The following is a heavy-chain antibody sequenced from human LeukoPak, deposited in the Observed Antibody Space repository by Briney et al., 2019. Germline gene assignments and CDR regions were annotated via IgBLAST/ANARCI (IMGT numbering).Heavy chain of an antibody. CDR2: ISGSGGST. Sequence: GGSLRLSCAASGFTFSSYAMSWARQAPGKGLEWVSAISGSGGSTYYADTVKGRFTISRDNSKNTLYLQMNSLRAEDTAVYYCANLPSAFYGSGSPNWFDPWGQGTLVTVSS. J-gene: IGHJ5*02. CDR1: GFTFSSYA. CDR3: ANLPSAFYGSGSPNWFDP. D-gene: IGHD3-10*01. V-gene: IGHV3-23*01.